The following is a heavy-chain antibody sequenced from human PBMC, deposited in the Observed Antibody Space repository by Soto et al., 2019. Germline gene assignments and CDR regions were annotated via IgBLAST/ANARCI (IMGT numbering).Heavy chain of an antibody. V-gene: IGHV3-23*01. CDR1: GFTFSNYA. J-gene: IGHJ4*02. Sequence: EVQLLESGGGLVQPGGSLRLSCAGSGFTFSNYAMSWVRQAPGKGLEWVSAISGSGGSTDYADSVEGRFTISRDNSMNTVYLQMNSLRAEDTAVYYCAAKSIGTIRGFDCWGQGTLVTVSS. D-gene: IGHD3-10*01. CDR3: AAKSIGTIRGFDC. CDR2: ISGSGGST.